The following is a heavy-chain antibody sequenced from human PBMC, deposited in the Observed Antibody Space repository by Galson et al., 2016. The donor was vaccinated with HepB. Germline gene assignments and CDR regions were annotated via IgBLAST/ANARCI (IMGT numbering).Heavy chain of an antibody. CDR3: GHSVTVFDYGGSADYYSDS. D-gene: IGHD5/OR15-5a*01. CDR1: GFSLSTSGVG. J-gene: IGHJ4*02. CDR2: IYWDDDK. Sequence: PALVKPTQTLTLTCSFSGFSLSTSGVGVGWMRQPPGKALEWLALIYWDDDKRYSPSLESRLTITKDTSKNQVVLKMTNMDPVDTGTYYCGHSVTVFDYGGSADYYSDSWGQGTLVTVTS. V-gene: IGHV2-5*02.